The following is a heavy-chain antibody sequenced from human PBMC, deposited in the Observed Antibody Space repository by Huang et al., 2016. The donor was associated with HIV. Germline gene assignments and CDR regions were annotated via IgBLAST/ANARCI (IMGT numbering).Heavy chain of an antibody. CDR3: ARGFGINYNHEAFDV. Sequence: QIQLAQSGAEVKKPGASVKVSCKASGYTFTNYDINWVRQASGQGLAWMGWMNPKSGNVGYTKKFQGRVAILRNSSINTSYLEVTGLTSEDTAVYYCARGFGINYNHEAFDVWGQGTMVTVSS. D-gene: IGHD3-10*01. V-gene: IGHV1-8*01. CDR1: GYTFTNYD. J-gene: IGHJ3*01. CDR2: MNPKSGNV.